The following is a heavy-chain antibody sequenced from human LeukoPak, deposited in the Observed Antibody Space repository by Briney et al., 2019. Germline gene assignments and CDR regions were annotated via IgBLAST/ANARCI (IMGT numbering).Heavy chain of an antibody. V-gene: IGHV3-23*01. CDR2: ISGSGDRR. CDR3: AKGPKQLLVGSRGYYFDS. Sequence: PGGSLRLSCAASGFTFSSYAMNWVRQAPGKGLEWVSAISGSGDRRNYADSVKGRFTISRDISKNTLYLQMNSLRAEDTAVYYCAKGPKQLLVGSRGYYFDSWGQGTLVTVSS. J-gene: IGHJ4*02. CDR1: GFTFSSYA. D-gene: IGHD6-13*01.